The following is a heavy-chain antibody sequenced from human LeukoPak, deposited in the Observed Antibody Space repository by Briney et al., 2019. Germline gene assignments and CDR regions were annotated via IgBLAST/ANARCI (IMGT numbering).Heavy chain of an antibody. V-gene: IGHV1-2*02. CDR1: GCIFTGYY. D-gene: IGHD1-26*01. J-gene: IGHJ4*02. CDR2: INPNSGGT. Sequence: RASVKVSCKASGCIFTGYYMHWVRQAPGQGLEWMGWINPNSGGTDYAQKFQGRVTMTRDTSISTVYMELSRLISDDTAVYYCARDLRYSGSYDPYWGQGTLVTVSS. CDR3: ARDLRYSGSYDPY.